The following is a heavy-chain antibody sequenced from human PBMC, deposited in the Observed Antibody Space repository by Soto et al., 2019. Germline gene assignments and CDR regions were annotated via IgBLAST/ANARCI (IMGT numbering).Heavy chain of an antibody. CDR1: GFTLSSYA. J-gene: IGHJ4*02. Sequence: QVQLVESGGGVVQPGRSLRLSCAASGFTLSSYAMHWVRQAPGKGLEWVAVISYDGSNKYYADSVKGRFTISRDNSKNTLYLQMNSLRAEDTAVYYCARGDYDYWGQGTLVTVSS. CDR2: ISYDGSNK. CDR3: ARGDYDY. D-gene: IGHD4-17*01. V-gene: IGHV3-30-3*01.